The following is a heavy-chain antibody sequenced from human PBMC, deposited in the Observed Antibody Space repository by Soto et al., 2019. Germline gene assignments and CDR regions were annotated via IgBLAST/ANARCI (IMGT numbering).Heavy chain of an antibody. V-gene: IGHV3-23*01. CDR1: GFTFGTTD. CDR2: IDGSGGIT. CDR3: VKNSGWFNT. Sequence: VQLLQSGGGLVQPGGSLTLSCAASGFTFGTTDMSWVRQAPREGLEWVSTIDGSGGITYYADSVKGRFTISRDNSRNTVYLQMNSRRGDDSALYYCVKNSGWFNTWGQGALVTVSS. J-gene: IGHJ5*02. D-gene: IGHD3-10*01.